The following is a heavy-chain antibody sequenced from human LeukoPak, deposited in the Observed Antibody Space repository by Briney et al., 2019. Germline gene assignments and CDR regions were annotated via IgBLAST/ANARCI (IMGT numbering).Heavy chain of an antibody. CDR1: GYPFDNFG. J-gene: IGHJ4*01. CDR2: ISAYNGNT. Sequence: GAAVKVSCKASGYPFDNFGLTWARQAPGQGLEWMGWISAYNGNTHYAQKFRGRLTLTTETSTGTAYLELRSLKSDDTAVYYCARDRVGGDLTGVSLYWGQGTLVTVSS. V-gene: IGHV1-18*01. CDR3: ARDRVGGDLTGVSLY. D-gene: IGHD4-17*01.